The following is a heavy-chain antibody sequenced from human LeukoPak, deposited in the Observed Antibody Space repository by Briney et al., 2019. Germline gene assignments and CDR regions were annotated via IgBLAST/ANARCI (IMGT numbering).Heavy chain of an antibody. D-gene: IGHD2-8*02. V-gene: IGHV3-7*01. CDR3: ASGWGPMVVSY. J-gene: IGHJ4*02. CDR1: GFTFSNYW. Sequence: PGGSLRLSCAASGFTFSNYWMSWVRQSPGKGLEWVAKIKQDESEIYYVDSVKGRFTISRDNAKNSLYLQMNSPRAEDTAVYYCASGWGPMVVSYWGQGTLVTVSS. CDR2: IKQDESEI.